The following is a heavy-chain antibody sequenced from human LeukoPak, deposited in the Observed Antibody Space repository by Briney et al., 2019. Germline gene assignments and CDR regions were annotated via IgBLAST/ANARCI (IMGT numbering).Heavy chain of an antibody. Sequence: GSLRLSCAASGFTFSSYGMHWVRQAPGKGLEWVAFIRYDGSNKYYADSVKGRFTISRDNSKNTLYLQMNSLRAEDTAVYYCAKGQKTMVRGVIPQHWGQGTLVTVSS. CDR1: GFTFSSYG. J-gene: IGHJ1*01. CDR2: IRYDGSNK. D-gene: IGHD3-10*01. CDR3: AKGQKTMVRGVIPQH. V-gene: IGHV3-30*02.